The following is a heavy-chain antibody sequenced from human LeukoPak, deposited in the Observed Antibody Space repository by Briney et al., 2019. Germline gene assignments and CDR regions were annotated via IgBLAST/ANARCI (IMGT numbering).Heavy chain of an antibody. CDR2: VNRVGNT. V-gene: IGHV4-34*01. Sequence: PSETLSLTCAVHGASFSGYSWSWVRQPPGKGLEWIGEVNRVGNTIYNPSLKSRVTISIGTSTTQFSLRLSSVTVADTAVYFCARERVVSDYNWFDPWGQGTLVTVSS. J-gene: IGHJ5*02. CDR3: ARERVVSDYNWFDP. CDR1: GASFSGYS. D-gene: IGHD6-25*01.